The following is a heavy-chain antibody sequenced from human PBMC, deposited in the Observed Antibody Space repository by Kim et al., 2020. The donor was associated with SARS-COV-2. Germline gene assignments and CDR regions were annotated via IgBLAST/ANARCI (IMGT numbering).Heavy chain of an antibody. V-gene: IGHV3-30-3*01. Sequence: GGSLRLSCAASGFTFSSYAMHWVRQAPGKGLEWVAVISYDGSNKYYADSVKGRFTISRDNSKNTLYLQMNSLRAEDTAVYYCASASNSRGYWGQGTLVTVSS. CDR1: GFTFSSYA. CDR3: ASASNSRGY. J-gene: IGHJ4*02. CDR2: ISYDGSNK.